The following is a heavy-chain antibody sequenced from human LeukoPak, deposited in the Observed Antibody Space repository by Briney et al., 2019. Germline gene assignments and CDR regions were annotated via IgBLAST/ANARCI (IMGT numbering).Heavy chain of an antibody. CDR2: IYYSGST. J-gene: IGHJ5*02. Sequence: PSETLSLTCTVSGGSISSYYWSWIRQPPGKGLEWMGYIYYSGSTTYNPSLKSRVTISVDTSKNQFSLKLSSVTAADTAVYYCATRGYYGSGTYFYSWFDPWGQGTLVTVSS. D-gene: IGHD3-10*01. CDR1: GGSISSYY. CDR3: ATRGYYGSGTYFYSWFDP. V-gene: IGHV4-59*08.